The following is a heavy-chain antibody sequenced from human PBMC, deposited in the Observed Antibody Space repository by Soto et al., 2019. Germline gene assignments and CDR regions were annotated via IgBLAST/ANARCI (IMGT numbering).Heavy chain of an antibody. CDR3: AKGQVTVVTPGYFHH. CDR2: ISYDGSNK. V-gene: IGHV3-30*18. D-gene: IGHD2-21*02. Sequence: QVQLVESGGGVVQPGRSLRLSCAASGFTFSSYGMHSVRQAPGKGLEWVAVISYDGSNKYYTDSVKGRFTISRDNSKNTLYLQMNSLRAEDTAVYYCAKGQVTVVTPGYFHHWGQGTLVTVSS. J-gene: IGHJ1*01. CDR1: GFTFSSYG.